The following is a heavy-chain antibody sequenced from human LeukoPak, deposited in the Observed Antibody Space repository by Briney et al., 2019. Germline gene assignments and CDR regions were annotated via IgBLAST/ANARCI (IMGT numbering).Heavy chain of an antibody. Sequence: GGSLRLSCAASGFTFNTYGMHWLRQSPGKGLEWLAVIWYGSSNKYYADSVKGRFSISRDNSKNSLYLQMNSLRAEDTAVYYCAREITMIRGAPLGWFDPWGQGTPVTVSS. J-gene: IGHJ5*02. V-gene: IGHV3-33*01. CDR3: AREITMIRGAPLGWFDP. CDR2: IWYGSSNK. D-gene: IGHD3-10*01. CDR1: GFTFNTYG.